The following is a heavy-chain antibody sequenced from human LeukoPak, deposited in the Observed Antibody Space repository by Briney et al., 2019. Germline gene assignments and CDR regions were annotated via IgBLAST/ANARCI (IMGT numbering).Heavy chain of an antibody. CDR1: GYTFTSYD. V-gene: IGHV1-8*01. D-gene: IGHD1-26*01. Sequence: GASVKVSCKASGYTFTSYDINWVRQATGQGLEWMGWMNPNSGNTGYAQKFQGRVTMTRNTSISTAYMELSSLRSEDTAVYYCARGQRGRSGSYSGPGYWGQGTLVTVSS. J-gene: IGHJ4*02. CDR3: ARGQRGRSGSYSGPGY. CDR2: MNPNSGNT.